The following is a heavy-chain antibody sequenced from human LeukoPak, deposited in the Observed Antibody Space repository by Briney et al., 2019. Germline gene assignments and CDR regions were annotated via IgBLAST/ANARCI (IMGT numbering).Heavy chain of an antibody. J-gene: IGHJ5*02. CDR2: IYHSGRT. Sequence: PSETLSLTCTVSGGSISSYYWSWIRQPPGKGLEWIGSIYHSGRTYYNPSLKSRVTISVERSKNHFSLNLSSLTAADTAVYYCARVYSSSHNWFDTWGQGTQVTVSS. V-gene: IGHV4-59*12. D-gene: IGHD6-13*01. CDR1: GGSISSYY. CDR3: ARVYSSSHNWFDT.